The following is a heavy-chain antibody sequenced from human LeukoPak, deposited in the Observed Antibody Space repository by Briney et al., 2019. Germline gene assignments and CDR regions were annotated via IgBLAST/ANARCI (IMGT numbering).Heavy chain of an antibody. Sequence: ASVKVSCKASGYTFTSYAMHWVRQAPGQRLEWMGWINAGNGNTKYSQKFQGRVTITRDTSASTAYMELSSLRSEDTAVYYCVERGITMIVAGAFDIWGQGTMVIVSS. V-gene: IGHV1-3*01. CDR3: VERGITMIVAGAFDI. J-gene: IGHJ3*02. D-gene: IGHD3-22*01. CDR1: GYTFTSYA. CDR2: INAGNGNT.